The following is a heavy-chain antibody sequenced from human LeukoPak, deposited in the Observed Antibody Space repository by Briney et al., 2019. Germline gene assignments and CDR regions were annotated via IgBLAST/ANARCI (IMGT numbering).Heavy chain of an antibody. CDR2: IRYDGSNK. CDR3: ARGGSYDSSGYYPPGGFDI. D-gene: IGHD3-22*01. J-gene: IGHJ3*02. Sequence: KPGGSLRLSCAASGFTFSSYGMHWVRQAPGKGLEWVAFIRYDGSNKYYADSVKGRFTISRDNSKNTLYLQMNSLRAEDTAVYYCARGGSYDSSGYYPPGGFDIWGQGTMVTVSS. V-gene: IGHV3-30*02. CDR1: GFTFSSYG.